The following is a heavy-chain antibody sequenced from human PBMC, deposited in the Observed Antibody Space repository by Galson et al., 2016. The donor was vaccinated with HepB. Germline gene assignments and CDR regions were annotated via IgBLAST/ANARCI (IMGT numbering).Heavy chain of an antibody. CDR3: ATYQEGSGRVWFDP. V-gene: IGHV1-18*04. Sequence: SVKVSCKASGHTFISNSVTWVRQAPGQGLEWMGWLNAYNGNTHYAQNLQGRVTMTTETSTNTAYMELRSLRPDDTAVYYRATYQEGSGRVWFDPWGQGTLVTVSS. CDR2: LNAYNGNT. CDR1: GHTFISNS. D-gene: IGHD3-10*01. J-gene: IGHJ5*02.